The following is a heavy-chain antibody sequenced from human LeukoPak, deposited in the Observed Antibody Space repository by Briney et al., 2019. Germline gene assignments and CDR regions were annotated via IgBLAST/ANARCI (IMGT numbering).Heavy chain of an antibody. CDR2: INHSGST. CDR1: GGSFSGYY. J-gene: IGHJ6*02. CDR3: ARNGCSSTSCYYYYYYGMDV. Sequence: PSETLSLTCAVYGGSFSGYYWSWIRQPPGKGLKWIGEINHSGSTNYNPSLKSRVTISVDTSKNQFSLKLSSVTAAGTAVYYCARNGCSSTSCYYYYYYGMDVWGQGTTVTVSS. D-gene: IGHD2-2*01. V-gene: IGHV4-34*01.